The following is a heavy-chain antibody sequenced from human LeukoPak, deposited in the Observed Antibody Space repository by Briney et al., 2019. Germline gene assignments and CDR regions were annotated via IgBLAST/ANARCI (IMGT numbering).Heavy chain of an antibody. CDR1: GFIFSSYS. CDR3: ARDPGTHYFDY. J-gene: IGHJ4*02. V-gene: IGHV3-48*04. Sequence: PGGSLRLSCEASGFIFSSYSFNWVRQAPGKGLEWVSYISSSNEVIYYADSVKGRFTISRDNAKKSLFLQMNSLRAEDTAVYYCARDPGTHYFDYWGRGTLVTVSS. CDR2: ISSSNEVI.